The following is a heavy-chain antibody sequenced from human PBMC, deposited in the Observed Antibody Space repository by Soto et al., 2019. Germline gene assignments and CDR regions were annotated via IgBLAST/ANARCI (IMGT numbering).Heavy chain of an antibody. Sequence: QVQLQESGPGLVKPSQTLSLTCTVSGGSISSDAYYWSWIRQHPGQGLEWIGYIHYTGNTYYNPSLKSRVTLALDASKNQFSLRLTSVSVADTAVYYFARVPFKYYDGNMDVWCKGTKVTVSS. CDR1: GGSISSDAYY. D-gene: IGHD3-3*01. J-gene: IGHJ6*03. CDR3: ARVPFKYYDGNMDV. V-gene: IGHV4-31*03. CDR2: IHYTGNT.